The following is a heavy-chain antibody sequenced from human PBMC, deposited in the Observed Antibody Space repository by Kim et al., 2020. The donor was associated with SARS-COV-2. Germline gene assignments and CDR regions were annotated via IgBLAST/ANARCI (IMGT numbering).Heavy chain of an antibody. Sequence: YTLSVKGRLTINPATSKNQFSLQLNSVTPEDTAVYYCARDRQRAGTGVDYWGQGTLVTVSS. CDR3: ARDRQRAGTGVDY. D-gene: IGHD6-19*01. V-gene: IGHV6-1*01. J-gene: IGHJ4*02.